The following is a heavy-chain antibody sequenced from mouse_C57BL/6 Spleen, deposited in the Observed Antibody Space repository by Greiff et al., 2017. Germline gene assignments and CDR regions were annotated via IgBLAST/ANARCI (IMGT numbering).Heavy chain of an antibody. CDR3: ARPEGGTAWFAY. CDR1: GFTFSDYG. J-gene: IGHJ3*01. CDR2: ISSGSSTI. D-gene: IGHD4-1*01. V-gene: IGHV5-17*01. Sequence: EVQLVESGGGLLKPGGSLKLSCAASGFTFSDYGMHWFRQAPEKGLEWVAYISSGSSTIYYADTVKGRFTISRDNAKNTLFLQMTSLRSEDTAMYYCARPEGGTAWFAYWGQGTLVTVSA.